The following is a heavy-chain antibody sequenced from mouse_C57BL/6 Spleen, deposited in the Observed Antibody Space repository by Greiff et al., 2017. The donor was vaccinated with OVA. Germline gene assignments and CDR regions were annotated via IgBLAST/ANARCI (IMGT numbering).Heavy chain of an antibody. V-gene: IGHV1-50*01. D-gene: IGHD1-1*01. CDR2: IDPSDSYT. J-gene: IGHJ2*01. CDR1: GYTFTSYW. Sequence: QVQLQQPGAELVKPGASVKLSCKASGYTFTSYWMQWVKQRPGQGLEWIGEIDPSDSYTNYNQKFKGKATLTVDTSARTAYMQLSSLTSEDSAVYYCARLLRYFDWGQGTTLTVSS. CDR3: ARLLRYFD.